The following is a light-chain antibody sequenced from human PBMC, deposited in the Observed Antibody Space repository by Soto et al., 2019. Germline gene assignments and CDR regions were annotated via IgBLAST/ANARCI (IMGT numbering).Light chain of an antibody. CDR2: DVS. J-gene: IGKJ1*01. Sequence: DIQMTQSPSTLSASVGERVTITCRASQSVSNWLAWYQQKPGKAPKLLIYDVSSLESGVQSRFSGSGSGTEFILNISSLQPDDFATYYCEQYDSYSWTFDQGTKVDIK. V-gene: IGKV1-5*01. CDR1: QSVSNW. CDR3: EQYDSYSWT.